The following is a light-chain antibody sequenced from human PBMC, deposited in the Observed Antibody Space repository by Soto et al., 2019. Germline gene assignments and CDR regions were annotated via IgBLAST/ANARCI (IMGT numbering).Light chain of an antibody. CDR2: GNS. Sequence: QLVLTQPPSVSGAPGQRVTISCTGSSSNIGAGYDVHWCQQLPGTAPKLLIYGNSNRPSGVPDRFSGSKSGTSASLAITGLQAEDEADYYCQSYDSSLSGYVVFGGGTQLTVL. CDR1: SSNIGAGYD. V-gene: IGLV1-40*01. CDR3: QSYDSSLSGYVV. J-gene: IGLJ2*01.